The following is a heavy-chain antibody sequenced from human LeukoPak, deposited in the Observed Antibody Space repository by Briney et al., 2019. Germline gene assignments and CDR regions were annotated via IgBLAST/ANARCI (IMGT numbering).Heavy chain of an antibody. J-gene: IGHJ2*01. Sequence: SETLSLTCTVSGYSISSGYYWGWIRQPPGKGLEWIGRIYTSGSTNYNPSLKSRVTMSVDTSKNQFSLKLSSVTAADTAVYYCARVRQHPRYCSGGSCYSGWYFDLWGRGTLVTVSS. CDR2: IYTSGST. CDR1: GYSISSGYY. V-gene: IGHV4-38-2*02. CDR3: ARVRQHPRYCSGGSCYSGWYFDL. D-gene: IGHD2-15*01.